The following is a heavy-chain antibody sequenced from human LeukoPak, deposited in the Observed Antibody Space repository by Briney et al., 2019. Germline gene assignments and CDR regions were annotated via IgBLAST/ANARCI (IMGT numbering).Heavy chain of an antibody. V-gene: IGHV1-8*01. Sequence: ASVKVSCKAPGYTFTSFDFNWVRQATGQGLEWMGWMKSNNGHTGYAQKFQGRVTMTRDTSISTAYMEPSSLTFEDTAVYYCARGPPNWGMVGYWGQGTLVTVSS. CDR2: MKSNNGHT. D-gene: IGHD7-27*01. J-gene: IGHJ4*02. CDR3: ARGPPNWGMVGY. CDR1: GYTFTSFD.